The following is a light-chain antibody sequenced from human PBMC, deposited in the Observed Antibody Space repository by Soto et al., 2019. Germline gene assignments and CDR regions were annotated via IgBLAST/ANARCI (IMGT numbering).Light chain of an antibody. CDR3: SSYAGSNHFVV. V-gene: IGLV2-8*01. CDR1: SSDVGGYNY. J-gene: IGLJ2*01. Sequence: QSVLTQPPSASGSPGQSVTISCTGTSSDVGGYNYVSWYQQHPGKAPKLMIYEVSKRPSGVPDRVSGSKSGNTASLTVSGLQAEDEADYYCSSYAGSNHFVVFGGGTKVTVL. CDR2: EVS.